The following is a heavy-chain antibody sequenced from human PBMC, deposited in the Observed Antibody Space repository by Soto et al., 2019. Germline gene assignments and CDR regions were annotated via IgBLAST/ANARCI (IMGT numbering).Heavy chain of an antibody. CDR2: IYPGDSNT. CDR3: ARPFDTSNWYDY. D-gene: IGHD2-2*01. Sequence: GESLKISCKGSGYSFTSYWISWVRQMPGKGLELMGIIYPGDSNTRYSPSFQGQVTISADKSISTAFLQWSSLKASDTAMYYCARPFDTSNWYDYWGQGTLVTVPQ. V-gene: IGHV5-51*01. CDR1: GYSFTSYW. J-gene: IGHJ5*01.